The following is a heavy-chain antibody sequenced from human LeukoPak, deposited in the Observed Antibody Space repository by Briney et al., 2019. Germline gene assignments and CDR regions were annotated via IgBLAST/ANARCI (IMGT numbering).Heavy chain of an antibody. CDR1: GYTFTSYA. CDR2: ISAYNGNT. CDR3: ARVPRSSSWYLVNYYYYYMDV. V-gene: IGHV1-18*01. D-gene: IGHD6-13*01. Sequence: GASVKVSCKASGYTFTSYAMNWVRQAPGQGLEWMGWISAYNGNTNYAQKLQGRVTMTTDTSTSTAYMELRSLRSDDTAVYYCARVPRSSSWYLVNYYYYYMDVWGKGTTVTVSS. J-gene: IGHJ6*03.